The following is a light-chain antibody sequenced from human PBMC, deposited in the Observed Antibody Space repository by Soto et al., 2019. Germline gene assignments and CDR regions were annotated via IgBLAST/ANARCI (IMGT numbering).Light chain of an antibody. CDR1: SSNVGAYNF. CDR2: EVS. Sequence: QSALTQPPSAPGSPGQSVTISCTGTSSNVGAYNFVSWYQHHPGKAPKLMIYEVSERPSGVPDRFSGSKSGNTASLTVSGLQAEDEADYYCSSYAGSNNFEVFGTGTKVTVL. J-gene: IGLJ1*01. V-gene: IGLV2-8*01. CDR3: SSYAGSNNFEV.